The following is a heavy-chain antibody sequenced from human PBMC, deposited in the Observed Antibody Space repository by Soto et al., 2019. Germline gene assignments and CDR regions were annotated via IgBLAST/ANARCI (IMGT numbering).Heavy chain of an antibody. Sequence: EVQLVESGGGLVQPGGSLRLSCAVSGFTFSTHARNWVRQPPGKGLEWVAYIHGTRSIIYYADSVKGRFTISRDNAKNSLFLQMDSLRDEDTAVYYCARDARNADYDYWGQGTLVTVSS. CDR1: GFTFSTHA. CDR3: ARDARNADYDY. CDR2: IHGTRSII. V-gene: IGHV3-48*02. J-gene: IGHJ4*02. D-gene: IGHD3-16*01.